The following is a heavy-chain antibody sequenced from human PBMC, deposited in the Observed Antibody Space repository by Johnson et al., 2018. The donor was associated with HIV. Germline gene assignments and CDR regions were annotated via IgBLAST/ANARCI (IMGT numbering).Heavy chain of an antibody. CDR3: GRDSGPSDFWSGYRLVVAFNI. CDR1: GFTFSDYY. J-gene: IGHJ3*02. V-gene: IGHV3-64*01. CDR2: IRSSNGGST. Sequence: VQLLESAGGLVKPGGPLRLSCAASGFTFSDYYMSWNRQAPGKGLEWVSYIRSSNGGSTYYANSVKGRFTISRDNSKNTLYLQMGSLRAEDMAVYYCGRDSGPSDFWSGYRLVVAFNIWGQGTMVTVSS. D-gene: IGHD3-3*01.